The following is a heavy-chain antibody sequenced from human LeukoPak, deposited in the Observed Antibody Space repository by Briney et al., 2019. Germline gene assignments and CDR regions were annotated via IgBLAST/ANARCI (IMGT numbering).Heavy chain of an antibody. Sequence: ASVKVSCKASGYTFTSYYMHWVRQAPGQGLECMGIINPSGGSTSYAQKFQGRVTMTRDTSTSTVYMELSSLRSEDTAVYYCARVAAQYDSSSAVDYWGQGTLVPVSS. J-gene: IGHJ4*02. D-gene: IGHD3-22*01. V-gene: IGHV1-46*01. CDR1: GYTFTSYY. CDR2: INPSGGST. CDR3: ARVAAQYDSSSAVDY.